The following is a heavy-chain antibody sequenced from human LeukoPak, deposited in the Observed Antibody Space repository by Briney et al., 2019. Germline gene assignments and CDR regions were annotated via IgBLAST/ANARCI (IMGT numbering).Heavy chain of an antibody. D-gene: IGHD6-13*01. V-gene: IGHV3-66*04. CDR2: ISSGGST. CDR3: ARLFSSWYGY. J-gene: IGHJ4*02. CDR1: GFTVSSNY. Sequence: GGSLRLSCAVSGFTVSSNYMGWVRQAPGKGLEWVSLISSGGSTHYADSVKGRFTISRDNSKNTLYVQMNSLRAEDTAVYYCARLFSSWYGYWGQGTLVTVSS.